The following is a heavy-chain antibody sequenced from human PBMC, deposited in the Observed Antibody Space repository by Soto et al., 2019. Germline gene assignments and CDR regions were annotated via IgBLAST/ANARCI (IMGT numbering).Heavy chain of an antibody. J-gene: IGHJ4*02. CDR2: IIPIFGTA. D-gene: IGHD3-10*01. Sequence: QVQLAQSGAEVKKPGSSVKVSCKASGGTFSSYAISWVRQAPGQGLEWMGGIIPIFGTANYAQKFQGRVTITADESTSTAYMELSSLRSEDTAVYYCARPPLDYYGSGSYYVYWGQGTLVTVSS. V-gene: IGHV1-69*01. CDR1: GGTFSSYA. CDR3: ARPPLDYYGSGSYYVY.